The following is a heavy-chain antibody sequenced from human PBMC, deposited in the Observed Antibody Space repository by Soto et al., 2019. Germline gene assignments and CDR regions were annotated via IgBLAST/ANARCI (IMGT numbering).Heavy chain of an antibody. V-gene: IGHV3-23*01. Sequence: EVHVLESGGGVVQPGGSLRLSCAASGFTFSTHAMSWARQAPGKGLEWVSSIGGSDGSTFYADSVKGRFTISRDDSKNTLSLQMSSLRAEDTAIYYCAKFDSRGYARAPFDYWGHGTLVTVSS. J-gene: IGHJ4*01. CDR3: AKFDSRGYARAPFDY. D-gene: IGHD3-22*01. CDR2: IGGSDGST. CDR1: GFTFSTHA.